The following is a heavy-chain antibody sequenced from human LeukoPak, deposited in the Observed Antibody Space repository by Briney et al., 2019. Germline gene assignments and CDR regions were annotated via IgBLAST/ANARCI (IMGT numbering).Heavy chain of an antibody. D-gene: IGHD3-10*01. J-gene: IGHJ3*02. CDR3: ARDPAFGAFDI. Sequence: PGGSLRLSCAASGFTFSTYSMIWVRQAPGKGLEWVAIIKPDGSDKSYADSVRGRFTISRDNAKNSLYLHMNGLRAEDTSVYYCARDPAFGAFDIWGRGTLVTVSS. CDR2: IKPDGSDK. V-gene: IGHV3-7*01. CDR1: GFTFSTYS.